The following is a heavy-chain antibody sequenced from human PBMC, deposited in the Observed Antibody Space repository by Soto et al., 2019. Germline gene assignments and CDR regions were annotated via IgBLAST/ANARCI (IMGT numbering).Heavy chain of an antibody. V-gene: IGHV1-8*01. D-gene: IGHD1-7*01. CDR3: ARGPYKWNYWLDYYYGMDV. CDR1: GYTFTSYD. CDR2: MNPNSGNT. J-gene: IGHJ6*02. Sequence: SSVKVSCKASGYTFTSYDINWVRQATGQGLEWMGWMNPNSGNTGYAQKFQGRVTMTRNTSISTAYMKLSSLRSEDTAVYYCARGPYKWNYWLDYYYGMDVWGQGTTVTVSS.